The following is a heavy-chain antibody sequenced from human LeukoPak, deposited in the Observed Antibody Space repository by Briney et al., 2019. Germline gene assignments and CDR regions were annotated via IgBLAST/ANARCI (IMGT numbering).Heavy chain of an antibody. D-gene: IGHD5-18*01. CDR1: GVSMTTYY. CDR3: ARQPGSTAAFDI. J-gene: IGHJ3*02. V-gene: IGHV4-59*08. Sequence: SETLSLTCTVSGVSMTTYYWSWLRQPPGKGLEWIAYSHNSGETKYNPSLKSRITISVDTSKNEFSLKLTSVTAADTAVYYCARQPGSTAAFDIWGQGTTVTVSA. CDR2: SHNSGET.